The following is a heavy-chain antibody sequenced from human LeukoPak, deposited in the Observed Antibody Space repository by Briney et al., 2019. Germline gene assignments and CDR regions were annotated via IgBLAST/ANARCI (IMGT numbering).Heavy chain of an antibody. CDR2: ISSPSTNI. D-gene: IGHD3-10*02. J-gene: IGHJ4*02. CDR3: ARVGVFGGYYSDY. CDR1: GFIFTSYS. V-gene: IGHV3-48*02. Sequence: PGGSLRLSCAASGFIFTSYSMNWVRQAPGKGLEWVSYISSPSTNIYYVDSVKGRFTIPRDNAKNSLFLQMNSLRDEDTAVYYCARVGVFGGYYSDYWGQGTLVTVSS.